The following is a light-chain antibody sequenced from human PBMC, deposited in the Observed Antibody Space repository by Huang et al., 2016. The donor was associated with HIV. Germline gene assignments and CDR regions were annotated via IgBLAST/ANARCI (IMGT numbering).Light chain of an antibody. CDR2: VAS. V-gene: IGKV3-15*01. Sequence: EIVMTQSPATLSVSPGERATLSCRASQRVSSNLAWYQQKPGQAPRLLIYVASTRATGIPARFSGSGSGTEFTLTISSLQSEDFAVYYCQQYNNWQYTFGQGTKLEIK. CDR3: QQYNNWQYT. CDR1: QRVSSN. J-gene: IGKJ2*01.